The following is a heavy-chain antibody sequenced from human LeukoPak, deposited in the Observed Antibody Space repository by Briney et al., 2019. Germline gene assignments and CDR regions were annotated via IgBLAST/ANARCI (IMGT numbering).Heavy chain of an antibody. Sequence: GGSLRLSCAASGFTFSSYAMHWVRQAPGKGLEWVAFIRYDESTKFYADSVKGRFTISRDNSKTTLFLQMNSLRAEDTAVYYCAKDLPTPYFDYWGQGTLVTVSS. CDR3: AKDLPTPYFDY. CDR2: IRYDESTK. V-gene: IGHV3-30*02. J-gene: IGHJ4*02. CDR1: GFTFSSYA. D-gene: IGHD4-23*01.